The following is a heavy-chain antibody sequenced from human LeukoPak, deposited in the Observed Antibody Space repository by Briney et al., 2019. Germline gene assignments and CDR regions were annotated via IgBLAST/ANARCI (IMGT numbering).Heavy chain of an antibody. D-gene: IGHD3-10*01. CDR1: GGSLSNSY. J-gene: IGHJ4*02. V-gene: IGHV4-59*08. CDR3: ARLLLDYSNDDGNFGGPHLPD. Sequence: SETLSLTCTVSGGSLSNSYWTWLRQPPGKTLEWIGYISYSGITNRNPSLKCRVSFSLDSSKNQISLTLTSVTAADTAVYFCARLLLDYSNDDGNFGGPHLPDWGQGTLVTVSS. CDR2: ISYSGIT.